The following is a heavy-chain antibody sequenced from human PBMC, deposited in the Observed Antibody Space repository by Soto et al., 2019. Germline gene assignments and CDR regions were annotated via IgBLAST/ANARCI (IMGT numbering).Heavy chain of an antibody. Sequence: QVQLVQSGAEVKKPGSSVKVSCKASGGTFSSYAISWVRQAPGQGLEWMGGIIPIFGTANYAQKFQGRVTITADESTSTAYMELSSLRSEDTAVYYCATPRYCSGGSCHPIFDYWGQGPLVTVSS. CDR3: ATPRYCSGGSCHPIFDY. J-gene: IGHJ4*02. CDR1: GGTFSSYA. V-gene: IGHV1-69*01. D-gene: IGHD2-15*01. CDR2: IIPIFGTA.